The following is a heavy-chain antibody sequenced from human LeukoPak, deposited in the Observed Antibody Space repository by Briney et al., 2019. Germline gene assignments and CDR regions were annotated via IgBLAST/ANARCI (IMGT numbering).Heavy chain of an antibody. V-gene: IGHV3-20*04. Sequence: RAGGSLRLSCAASGFTFDDYGMSWVRHAPGKGLEWVSGINWNGGSTGYADSVKGRFTISRDNAKNSLYLQMNSLRAEDTALYYCARVQNRAALEAFDIWGQGTMVTVSS. CDR3: ARVQNRAALEAFDI. D-gene: IGHD6-6*01. J-gene: IGHJ3*02. CDR2: INWNGGST. CDR1: GFTFDDYG.